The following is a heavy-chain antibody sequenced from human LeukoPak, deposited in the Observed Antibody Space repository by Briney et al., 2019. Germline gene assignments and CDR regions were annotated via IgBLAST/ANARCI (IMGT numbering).Heavy chain of an antibody. Sequence: ASVNVSCKASGYTFTGYYMHWVRQAPGQGLEWMGWINPNSGGTNYAQKFQGRVTMTRDTSISTAYMELSRLRSDDTAVYYCAREYSYGLQSLFDYWGQGTLVTVSS. CDR2: INPNSGGT. D-gene: IGHD5-18*01. CDR3: AREYSYGLQSLFDY. V-gene: IGHV1-2*02. J-gene: IGHJ4*02. CDR1: GYTFTGYY.